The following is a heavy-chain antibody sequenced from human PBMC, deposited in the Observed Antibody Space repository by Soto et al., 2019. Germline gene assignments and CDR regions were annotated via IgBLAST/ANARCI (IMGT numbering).Heavy chain of an antibody. CDR2: FDPEDGET. CDR1: GYTLTELS. CDR3: ATAPPYDIWYFDY. D-gene: IGHD3-22*01. V-gene: IGHV1-24*01. J-gene: IGHJ4*02. Sequence: EASVKVSCKVSGYTLTELSMHWVRQAPGKGLEWMGGFDPEDGETIYAQKFQGRVTMTEDTSTDTAYMELSSLRSEDTAVYYCATAPPYDIWYFDYWGQGTLVTVSS.